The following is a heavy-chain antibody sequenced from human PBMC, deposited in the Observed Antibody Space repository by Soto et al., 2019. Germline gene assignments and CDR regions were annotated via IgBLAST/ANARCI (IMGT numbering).Heavy chain of an antibody. CDR1: GFTFSSYA. D-gene: IGHD3-22*01. J-gene: IGHJ5*02. Sequence: GGSLRLSCAASGFTFSSYAMSWVRQAPGKGLEWVSAISGSGGSTYYADSVKGRFTISRDNSKNTLYLQMNSLRAEDTAVYYCAKDSYYYDSSGYYGRWFDPWGRGTLVTVSS. CDR3: AKDSYYYDSSGYYGRWFDP. V-gene: IGHV3-23*01. CDR2: ISGSGGST.